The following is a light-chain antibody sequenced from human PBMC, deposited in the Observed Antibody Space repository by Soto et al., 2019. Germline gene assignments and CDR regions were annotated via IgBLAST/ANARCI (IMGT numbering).Light chain of an antibody. CDR1: QSVSSTY. CDR3: QQYGSSPTWT. V-gene: IGKV3-20*01. CDR2: GAS. Sequence: EVVLTQSPGTLSLSPGERATLYCRASQSVSSTYVAWYRQKPGQAPRLLIYGASSRATGIPDRFSGSGSGTDFTLTISRLEPEDFAVYYCQQYGSSPTWTFGQGTKVDI. J-gene: IGKJ1*01.